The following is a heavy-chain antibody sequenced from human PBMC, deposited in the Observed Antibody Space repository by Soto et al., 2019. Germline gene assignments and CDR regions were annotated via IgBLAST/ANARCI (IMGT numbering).Heavy chain of an antibody. V-gene: IGHV3-74*01. Sequence: EVQLVESGGGLVQPGGSLRLSCAASGFTFSSYWMHWVRQAPGKGLVWVSRINSDGSSTSYADSVKGRFTISRDNAKNMLYLLMNSRRTEDTAVYYCVRVPPYYDFWSGYCTPYYYYYGMDVWGQGTTVTVSS. CDR3: VRVPPYYDFWSGYCTPYYYYYGMDV. D-gene: IGHD3-3*01. CDR2: INSDGSST. CDR1: GFTFSSYW. J-gene: IGHJ6*02.